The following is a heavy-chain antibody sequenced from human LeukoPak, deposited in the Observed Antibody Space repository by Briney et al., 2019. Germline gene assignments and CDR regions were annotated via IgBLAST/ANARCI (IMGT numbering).Heavy chain of an antibody. CDR1: GGTFSSYA. V-gene: IGHV1-69*01. D-gene: IGHD3-10*01. J-gene: IGHJ4*02. CDR3: ASGTGSGNPFDY. CDR2: IIPIFGTA. Sequence: SVKVSCKASGGTFSSYAISWVRQAPGQGLEWMGGIIPIFGTANYAQKFEGRVTITADESTSTAYMELSSLRSEDTAVYYCASGTGSGNPFDYWGQGTLVTVSS.